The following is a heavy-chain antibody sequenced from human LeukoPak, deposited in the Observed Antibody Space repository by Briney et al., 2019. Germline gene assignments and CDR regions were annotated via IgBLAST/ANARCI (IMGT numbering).Heavy chain of an antibody. Sequence: GASLKISCTGSGYMFPTSWIAWVRQMPGKGFEWMGVIYPDDPDNIYNPSFEGQVTFSVNKSISTAYLQWSSLKASDTAIYYCARGAYGSGSSYNFYGMDVWCQGTPVAVAS. J-gene: IGHJ6*02. CDR2: IYPDDPDN. V-gene: IGHV5-51*01. D-gene: IGHD3-10*01. CDR1: GYMFPTSW. CDR3: ARGAYGSGSSYNFYGMDV.